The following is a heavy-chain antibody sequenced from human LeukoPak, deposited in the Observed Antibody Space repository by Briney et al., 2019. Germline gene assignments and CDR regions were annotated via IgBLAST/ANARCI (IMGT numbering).Heavy chain of an antibody. CDR3: AIHQGYSYGLGVGGNFQN. CDR1: GFTFSSYE. CDR2: ISSSGSTI. V-gene: IGHV3-48*03. Sequence: PGGSLRLSCAASGFTFSSYEMNWVRQAPGKGLEWVSYISSSGSTIYYADSVKGRFTISRDNAKNSLYLQMNSLRAEDTAVYYCAIHQGYSYGLGVGGNFQNWGKGTLSPSPQ. D-gene: IGHD5-18*01. J-gene: IGHJ1*01.